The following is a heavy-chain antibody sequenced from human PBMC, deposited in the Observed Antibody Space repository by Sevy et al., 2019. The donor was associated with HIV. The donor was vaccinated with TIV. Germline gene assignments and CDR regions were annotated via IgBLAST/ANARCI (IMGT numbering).Heavy chain of an antibody. CDR3: GKVSIFGVGGFYDY. D-gene: IGHD3-3*01. CDR2: ISGSGTST. CDR1: GFSFSTYA. J-gene: IGHJ4*02. V-gene: IGHV3-23*01. Sequence: GGSLRLSCAASGFSFSTYAMTWVRQAPGKGLEWVSGISGSGTSTYYTDSVKGRFTISRDNSENTVYLQMNNLRAEDTAVYYCGKVSIFGVGGFYDYWGQVTLVTVSS.